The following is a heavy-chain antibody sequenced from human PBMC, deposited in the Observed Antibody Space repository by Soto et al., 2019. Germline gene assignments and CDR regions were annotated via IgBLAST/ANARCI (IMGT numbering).Heavy chain of an antibody. Sequence: QVQLVQSGAEVKKPGSSVKVSCKASGGTFSSYAISWVRQAPGQGLEWMGGIIPIFGTANYAQKFQGRVTITADESTSTAYMGLSSLRSEDTAVYYCARGLSIAARPAHPGYYYGMDVWSQGTTVTVSS. J-gene: IGHJ6*02. CDR2: IIPIFGTA. CDR3: ARGLSIAARPAHPGYYYGMDV. CDR1: GGTFSSYA. V-gene: IGHV1-69*12. D-gene: IGHD6-6*01.